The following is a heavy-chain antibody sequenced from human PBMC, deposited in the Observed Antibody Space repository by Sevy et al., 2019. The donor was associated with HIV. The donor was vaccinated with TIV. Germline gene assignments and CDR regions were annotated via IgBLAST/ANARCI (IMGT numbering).Heavy chain of an antibody. J-gene: IGHJ3*02. CDR2: IYTSGST. D-gene: IGHD2-15*01. CDR1: GGSISSYY. Sequence: QSQTLSLTCTVSGGSISSYYWSWIRQPAGKGLEWIGRIYTSGSTNYNPSLKSRVTMSVDTSKNQFSLRLSSVTAADTAVYYCARDRAAYCSGGSCYPDGSFDIWGQGTMVTVSS. V-gene: IGHV4-4*07. CDR3: ARDRAAYCSGGSCYPDGSFDI.